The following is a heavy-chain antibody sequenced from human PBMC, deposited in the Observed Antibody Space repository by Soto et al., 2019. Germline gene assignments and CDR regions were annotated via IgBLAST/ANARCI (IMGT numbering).Heavy chain of an antibody. V-gene: IGHV3-30*18. CDR1: GFTFSSYG. CDR3: AKGPYYYDSSGYDY. CDR2: ISYDGSNK. Sequence: GSLRLSCAASGFTFSSYGMHWVRQAPGKGLEWVAVISYDGSNKYYADSVKGRFTISRDNSKNTLYLQLNSLRAEDTAVYYCAKGPYYYDSSGYDYWGQGTLVTVSS. D-gene: IGHD3-22*01. J-gene: IGHJ4*02.